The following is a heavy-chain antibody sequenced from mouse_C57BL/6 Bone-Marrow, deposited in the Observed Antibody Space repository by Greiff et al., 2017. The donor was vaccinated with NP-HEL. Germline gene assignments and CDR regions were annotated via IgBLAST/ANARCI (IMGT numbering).Heavy chain of an antibody. CDR3: ARLDGYYVYFDY. J-gene: IGHJ2*01. CDR2: IYPSDSET. V-gene: IGHV1-61*01. Sequence: QVQLQQPGAELVRPGSSVKLSCKASGYTFTSYWMDWVKQRPGQGLEWIGNIYPSDSETHYNQKFKDKATLTVDKSSSTAYMQLSSLTSEDSAVYYGARLDGYYVYFDYWGQGTTLTGSS. CDR1: GYTFTSYW. D-gene: IGHD2-3*01.